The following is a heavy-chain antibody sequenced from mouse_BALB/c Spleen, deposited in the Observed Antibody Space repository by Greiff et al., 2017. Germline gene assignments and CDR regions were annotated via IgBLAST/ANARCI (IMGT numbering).Heavy chain of an antibody. V-gene: IGHV1S81*02. CDR2: INPSNGRT. J-gene: IGHJ4*01. Sequence: VQLQQSGAELVKPGASVKLSCKASGYTFTSYWMHWVKQRPGQGLEWIGEINPSNGRTNYNEKFKGKATLTSDKSSSTAYMELSSLTSEDSAVYYCARLYYGYDYAMDYWGQGTSVTVSS. CDR1: GYTFTSYW. CDR3: ARLYYGYDYAMDY. D-gene: IGHD1-2*01.